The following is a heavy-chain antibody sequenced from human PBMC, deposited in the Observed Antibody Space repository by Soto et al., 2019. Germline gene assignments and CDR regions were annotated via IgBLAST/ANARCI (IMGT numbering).Heavy chain of an antibody. V-gene: IGHV3-73*02. CDR2: IRSKTNNYAT. D-gene: IGHD2-15*01. CDR3: TRHQATGGSDSYPPFDC. Sequence: EVQLVESGGCLVQPGGSLKLSCAASGFTFSDAAIHWVRQASGKGLEWLGRIRSKTNNYATTYAASLKGRVTIFRDDSRNTAYRQMSRLKTEDTAVYYCTRHQATGGSDSYPPFDCWGKGTLVTVSA. CDR1: GFTFSDAA. J-gene: IGHJ4*02.